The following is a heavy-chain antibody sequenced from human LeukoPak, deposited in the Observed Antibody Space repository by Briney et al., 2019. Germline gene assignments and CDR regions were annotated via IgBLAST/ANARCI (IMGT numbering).Heavy chain of an antibody. D-gene: IGHD3-10*01. J-gene: IGHJ4*02. CDR2: IYYSGST. CDR1: GGSISSSSYY. V-gene: IGHV4-39*07. CDR3: ARDRGVTDY. Sequence: SETLSLTCTVSGGSISSSSYYWGWIRQPPGKGLEWIGSIYYSGSTNYNPSLKSRVTISVDTSKNQFSLKLSSVTAADTAVYYCARDRGVTDYWGQGTLVTASS.